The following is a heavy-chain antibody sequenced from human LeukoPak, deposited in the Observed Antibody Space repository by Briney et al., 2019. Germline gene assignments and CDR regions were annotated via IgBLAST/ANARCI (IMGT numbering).Heavy chain of an antibody. D-gene: IGHD6-19*01. CDR1: GDSVSSNSAA. J-gene: IGHJ4*02. Sequence: SQTLSLTRAISGDSVSSNSAAWNWIRQSPSRGLEWLGRTYYRSKWYDDYAVSMKGRMTINPDTSKNQSSLQLNSVTPEDTAIYYCTRGGRGETVALFESWGQGTLVTVSS. CDR2: TYYRSKWYD. CDR3: TRGGRGETVALFES. V-gene: IGHV6-1*01.